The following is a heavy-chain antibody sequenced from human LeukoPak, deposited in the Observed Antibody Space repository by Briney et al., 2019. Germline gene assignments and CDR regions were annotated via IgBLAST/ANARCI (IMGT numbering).Heavy chain of an antibody. CDR2: LYYTGST. D-gene: IGHD4-11*01. Sequence: SETLSLTCTASGGSISSSSYNWGWIRQPPGKGLGWIGSLYYTGSTYSNPSLKSRVTISGDTSKNQFSLKLSSVTAADTAVYYCARDLSPPDYTNYYYYYYMDVWGKGTTVTVSS. CDR1: GGSISSSSYN. CDR3: ARDLSPPDYTNYYYYYYMDV. J-gene: IGHJ6*03. V-gene: IGHV4-39*07.